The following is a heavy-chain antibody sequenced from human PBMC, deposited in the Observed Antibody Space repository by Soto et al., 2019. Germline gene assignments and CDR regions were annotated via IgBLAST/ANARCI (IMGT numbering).Heavy chain of an antibody. CDR1: GGSISSYY. J-gene: IGHJ4*02. Sequence: SETLSLTCTVSGGSISSYYWSWIRQPPGKGLEWIGYIYYSGSTNYNPSLKSRVTISVDTSKNQFSLKLSSVTAADTAVYYCARERWLRLGLFDYWGQGTLVTVS. CDR3: ARERWLRLGLFDY. CDR2: IYYSGST. D-gene: IGHD5-12*01. V-gene: IGHV4-59*01.